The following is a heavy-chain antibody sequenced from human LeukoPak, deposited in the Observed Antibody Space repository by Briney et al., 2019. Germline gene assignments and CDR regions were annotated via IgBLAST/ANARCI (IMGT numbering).Heavy chain of an antibody. V-gene: IGHV3-23*01. CDR2: ICDSGGST. D-gene: IGHD2-21*02. CDR1: GFTFSGYA. CDR3: AKGRGLHCGVDCYSDC. Sequence: GGSLRLSCAASGFTFSGYAMNWVRQAPGKGLEWVSTICDSGGSTYYTDSVKGRFTISRDNSENTLYLQMSSLRAEDTAVYYCAKGRGLHCGVDCYSDCWGQGTLVTVSS. J-gene: IGHJ4*02.